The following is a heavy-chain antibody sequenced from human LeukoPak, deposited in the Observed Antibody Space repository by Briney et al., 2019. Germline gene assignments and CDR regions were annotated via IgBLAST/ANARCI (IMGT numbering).Heavy chain of an antibody. V-gene: IGHV5-10-1*01. CDR2: IDPEDSYT. CDR1: GYSFADFW. D-gene: IGHD6-19*01. J-gene: IGHJ5*02. Sequence: GESLKISCEASGYSFADFWISWVRQMPVRGLEWMGRIDPEDSYTNYNPSFEGHVTISADKSINTAYLQLRSLKASDTAMYYCARGGYSSDWYYYFDPWGQGTLVTVSS. CDR3: ARGGYSSDWYYYFDP.